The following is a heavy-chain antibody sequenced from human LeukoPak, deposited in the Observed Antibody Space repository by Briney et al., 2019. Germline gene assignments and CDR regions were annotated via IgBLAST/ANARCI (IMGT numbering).Heavy chain of an antibody. CDR2: IYHSGST. D-gene: IGHD3-10*01. CDR1: GGSISSYY. Sequence: SETLSLTCTVSGGSISSYYWGWIRQPPGKGLEWIGSIYHSGSTYYNPSLKSRVTISVDTSKNQISLRLSSVTAADTAMYYCASKYKYGSGSYSLVDFWGQGTLITVSS. V-gene: IGHV4-38-2*02. J-gene: IGHJ4*02. CDR3: ASKYKYGSGSYSLVDF.